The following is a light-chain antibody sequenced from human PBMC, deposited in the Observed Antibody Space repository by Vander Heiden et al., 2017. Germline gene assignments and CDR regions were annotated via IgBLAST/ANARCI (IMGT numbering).Light chain of an antibody. J-gene: IGKJ2*01. V-gene: IGKV3-20*01. Sequence: EIVLTQSPGTLSLSPGDRATLSCRASQSVPASYIAWYQQTPGQAPRLLIYGAHSRASGIPDRFSGSGSGTDFTLTISGLESEDFAVYYCHQYGISPSYTFGQGTKLEIK. CDR3: HQYGISPSYT. CDR2: GAH. CDR1: QSVPASY.